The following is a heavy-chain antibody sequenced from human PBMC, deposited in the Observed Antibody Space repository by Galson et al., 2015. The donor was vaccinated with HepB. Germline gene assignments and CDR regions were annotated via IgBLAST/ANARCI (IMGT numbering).Heavy chain of an antibody. CDR3: AKDGVVLGGTVPDY. J-gene: IGHJ4*02. CDR2: ISYDGSNK. D-gene: IGHD3-3*01. Sequence: SLRLSCAASGFTFSSYAMHWVRQAPGKGLEWVAVISYDGSNKYYADSVKGRFTISRDNSKNTLYLQMNSLRAEDTAVYYCAKDGVVLGGTVPDYWGQGTLVTVSS. CDR1: GFTFSSYA. V-gene: IGHV3-30*04.